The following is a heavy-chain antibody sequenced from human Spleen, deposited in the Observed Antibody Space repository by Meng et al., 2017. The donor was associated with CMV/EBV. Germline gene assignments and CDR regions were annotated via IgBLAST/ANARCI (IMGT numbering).Heavy chain of an antibody. Sequence: SETLSLTCILSGDSATSSGYYGGWIRQPPGKEMEWIGSVYHSGSAYYNPVFKSRVVVSVATSRNQFSLSLTSVTTADTALYFCARIYCSSSNCYPRGFNWFDPWGQGTLVTVSS. J-gene: IGHJ5*02. CDR3: ARIYCSSSNCYPRGFNWFDP. D-gene: IGHD2-2*01. CDR1: GDSATSSGYY. V-gene: IGHV4-39*07. CDR2: VYHSGSA.